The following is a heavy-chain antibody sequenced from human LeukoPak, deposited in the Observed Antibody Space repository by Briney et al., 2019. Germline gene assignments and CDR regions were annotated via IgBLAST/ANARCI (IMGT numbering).Heavy chain of an antibody. CDR2: ISYDGSNK. CDR1: GFTFSSYG. Sequence: PGGSLRLSCAASGFTFSSYGMHWVRQAPGKGLEWVAVISYDGSNKYYADSVKGRFTISRDNSKNTLYLQMNSLRAEDTAVYYCAKDRTQWTHDAFDIWGQGTMVTVSS. CDR3: AKDRTQWTHDAFDI. V-gene: IGHV3-30*18. J-gene: IGHJ3*02. D-gene: IGHD3/OR15-3a*01.